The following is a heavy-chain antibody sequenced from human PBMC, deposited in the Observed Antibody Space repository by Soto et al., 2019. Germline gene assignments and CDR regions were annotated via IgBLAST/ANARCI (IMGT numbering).Heavy chain of an antibody. Sequence: SVKVSCKTSGGTFSSYAFSWVRQAPGQGLEWMGGIIPIFGTADYAQKFQGRLTITADESTSTAYMELSSLRSEDTAVYYCARYCSGGSCLPYYYYGMDVCGQGTTVTFSS. CDR1: GGTFSSYA. J-gene: IGHJ6*02. CDR2: IIPIFGTA. V-gene: IGHV1-69*13. CDR3: ARYCSGGSCLPYYYYGMDV. D-gene: IGHD2-15*01.